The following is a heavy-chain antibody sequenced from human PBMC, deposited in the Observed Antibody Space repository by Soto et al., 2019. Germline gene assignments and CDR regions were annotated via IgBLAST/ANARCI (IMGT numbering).Heavy chain of an antibody. D-gene: IGHD3-10*01. Sequence: QVQLVQSGAEVKKPGASVKVSCKASGYTFTSYYMHWVRQAPGQGLEWMGIINPSGGSTSYAQKFQGRVTMTRDTSPSTVYMELSSLRSEDTAVYYCARGGRITMVRGVIITSFDYWGQGTLVTVSS. J-gene: IGHJ4*02. CDR1: GYTFTSYY. CDR2: INPSGGST. CDR3: ARGGRITMVRGVIITSFDY. V-gene: IGHV1-46*03.